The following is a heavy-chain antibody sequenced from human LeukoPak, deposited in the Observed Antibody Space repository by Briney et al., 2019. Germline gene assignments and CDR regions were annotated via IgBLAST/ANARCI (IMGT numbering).Heavy chain of an antibody. Sequence: PSETLSLTCAVYGGSFSGYYWSWIRQPPGKGLEWIGEINHSGSTNYNPSLKSRVTISVDTSKNQFSLKLSSVTAADTAVYYCAKDPSDLGGSGSYNYFDCWGQGTLVTVSS. CDR3: AKDPSDLGGSGSYNYFDC. CDR2: INHSGST. D-gene: IGHD3-10*01. J-gene: IGHJ4*02. V-gene: IGHV4-34*01. CDR1: GGSFSGYY.